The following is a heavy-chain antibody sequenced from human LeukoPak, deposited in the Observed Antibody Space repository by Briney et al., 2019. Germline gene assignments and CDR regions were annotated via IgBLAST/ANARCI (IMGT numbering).Heavy chain of an antibody. V-gene: IGHV3-23*01. D-gene: IGHD4-17*01. J-gene: IGHJ4*02. CDR3: AKGRTVNRNDY. CDR1: GFAFSSYA. Sequence: GGSLRLSCAAFGFAFSSYAMSWVRQAPGKGLEWVSAISGSGGSTYYADSVKGRFTISRDNSKNTLYLQMNSLRAEDTAVYYCAKGRTVNRNDYWGQGTLVNVFS. CDR2: ISGSGGST.